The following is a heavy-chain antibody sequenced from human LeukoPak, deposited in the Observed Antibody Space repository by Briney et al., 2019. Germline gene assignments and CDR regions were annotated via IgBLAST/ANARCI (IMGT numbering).Heavy chain of an antibody. CDR1: GYTFAGYY. CDR2: INPDSGST. D-gene: IGHD5-18*01. J-gene: IGHJ4*02. Sequence: AAVTVSCKASGYTFAGYYMHWVRQAPGQGLEWMGWINPDSGSTNYAQNFQGRVTMTRDTSISTAYMELSSLRSDDTAVYYCARVDTAMVIKTDYWGQGTLVTVSS. CDR3: ARVDTAMVIKTDY. V-gene: IGHV1-2*02.